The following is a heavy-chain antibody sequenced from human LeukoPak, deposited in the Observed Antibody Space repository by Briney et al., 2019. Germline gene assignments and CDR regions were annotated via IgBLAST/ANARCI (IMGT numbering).Heavy chain of an antibody. J-gene: IGHJ4*02. CDR1: GFTLNTFT. CDR3: PRDDY. V-gene: IGHV3-23*01. CDR2: ITGSRGRT. Sequence: GGSLRLSCAASGFTLNTFTMIWVRQAPGKGLEWVSSITGSRGRTYYADSVKGRFTIPRDNSKNTLYLQMNSLRAEDTAVYYCPRDDYWGQGTLVTVSS.